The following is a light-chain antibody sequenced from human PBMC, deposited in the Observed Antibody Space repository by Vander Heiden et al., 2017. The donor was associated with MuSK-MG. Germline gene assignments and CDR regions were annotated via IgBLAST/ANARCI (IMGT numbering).Light chain of an antibody. Sequence: QSVLTQPPSASGPPGQKVTISCSGTTSNIGINNLNWYQQLPATEPKLLSDSNIQRPSGVPDRVSGSKAGATASLNISGVQSDDEADDDWADWDDALNGFVFGGGTKVTVL. CDR3: ADWDDALNGFV. V-gene: IGLV1-44*01. J-gene: IGLJ3*02. CDR1: TSNIGINN. CDR2: SNI.